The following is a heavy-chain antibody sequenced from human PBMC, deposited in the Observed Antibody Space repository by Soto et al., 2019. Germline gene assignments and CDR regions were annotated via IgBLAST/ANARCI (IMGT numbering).Heavy chain of an antibody. CDR2: INAGNGNT. D-gene: IGHD2-21*02. CDR3: ARSIVVVTAADY. V-gene: IGHV1-3*01. J-gene: IGHJ4*02. Sequence: ASVKVSCKASGYTFTSYAMHWVRQAPGQRLEWMGWINAGNGNTKYSQKFQGRVTITRDTSASTAYMELSSLRSEDTAVYYCARSIVVVTAADYWGQGTLITVSS. CDR1: GYTFTSYA.